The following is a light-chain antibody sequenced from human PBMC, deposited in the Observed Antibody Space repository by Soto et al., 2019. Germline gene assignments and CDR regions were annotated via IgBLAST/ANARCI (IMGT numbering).Light chain of an antibody. Sequence: EIVLTQSPGTLSLAQGERATLSCRASQSVSNSYLAWYQQKPGQAPRLLIYGASSRATGIPDRFSGSGSGTDFTLTISRLEPEDFAVYYCQQYGSSPFTFGPGTIVDIK. V-gene: IGKV3-20*01. J-gene: IGKJ3*01. CDR2: GAS. CDR1: QSVSNSY. CDR3: QQYGSSPFT.